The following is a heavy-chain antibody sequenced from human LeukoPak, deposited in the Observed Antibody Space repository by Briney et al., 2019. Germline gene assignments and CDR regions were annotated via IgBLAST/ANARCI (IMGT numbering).Heavy chain of an antibody. CDR2: IYTSGST. D-gene: IGHD3-22*01. J-gene: IGHJ6*04. CDR3: ARLGYYDSSGYYSYYHYCMDV. Sequence: SETLSLTCSVSGVSIRSESWSWIRQPPGKGLEWIGYIYTSGSTNYNPSLKSRVTISVDTSKNQFSLKLSSVTAADTAVYYCARLGYYDSSGYYSYYHYCMDVWGKGTTVTVSS. CDR1: GVSIRSES. V-gene: IGHV4-4*09.